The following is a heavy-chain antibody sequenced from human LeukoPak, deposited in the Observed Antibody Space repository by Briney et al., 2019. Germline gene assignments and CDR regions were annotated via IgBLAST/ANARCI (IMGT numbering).Heavy chain of an antibody. CDR3: ARWVPVAGTDY. CDR1: GFTFSSYG. V-gene: IGHV3-33*01. Sequence: GGSLRLPCAASGFTFSSYGMHWVRQAPGEGLEWVAVIWYDGSNKYYADSVKGRFTISRDNSKNTLYLQMNSLRAEDTAVYYCARWVPVAGTDYWGQGTLVTVSS. D-gene: IGHD6-19*01. CDR2: IWYDGSNK. J-gene: IGHJ4*02.